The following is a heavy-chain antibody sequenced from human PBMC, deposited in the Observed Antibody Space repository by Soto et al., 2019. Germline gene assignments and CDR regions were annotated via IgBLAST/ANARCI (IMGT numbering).Heavy chain of an antibody. J-gene: IGHJ6*02. CDR2: SSSRSDI. V-gene: IGHV3-21*01. Sequence: GKGLEWVSSSSSRSDIYYADSLNGRFTISRDNANNSVSIQMTSLSADDTSFYYCAREYSASALAYGLDVWGQGTPVTVSS. CDR3: AREYSASALAYGLDV. D-gene: IGHD5-12*01.